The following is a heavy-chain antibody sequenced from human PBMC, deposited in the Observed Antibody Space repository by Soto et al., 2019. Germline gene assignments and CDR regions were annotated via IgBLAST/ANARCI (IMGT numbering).Heavy chain of an antibody. Sequence: EVQLVESGGGLVQPGGSLRLSCAASGFSFDSYWMHWVRQAPGQGPMWVSRIDYDGTTTNYADSVKGRVTISRDNAKCAHYLQMNSLTPEDTAVYYCTREPRASSGGTGAYWGKGTLVTVSS. J-gene: IGHJ1*01. V-gene: IGHV3-74*01. CDR2: IDYDGTTT. D-gene: IGHD2-2*01. CDR1: GFSFDSYW. CDR3: TREPRASSGGTGAY.